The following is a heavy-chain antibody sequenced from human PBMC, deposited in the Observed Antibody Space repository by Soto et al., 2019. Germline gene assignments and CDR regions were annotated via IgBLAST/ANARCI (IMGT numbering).Heavy chain of an antibody. D-gene: IGHD3-16*01. Sequence: QVQLQQWGAGLLKPSETLSLTCAVYGGSFSGYYWSWIRQPPGKGLEWIGEINHSGSTNYNPSLKSRVTISVDTSKNQFSLKMSSVTAADTAVYYCALGIWGYYWCQGTLVTVSS. CDR2: INHSGST. CDR1: GGSFSGYY. J-gene: IGHJ4*02. V-gene: IGHV4-34*01. CDR3: ALGIWGYY.